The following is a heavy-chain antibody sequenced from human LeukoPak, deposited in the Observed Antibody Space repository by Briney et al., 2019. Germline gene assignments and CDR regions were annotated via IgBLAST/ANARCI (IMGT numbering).Heavy chain of an antibody. CDR1: GGSISSGGYY. Sequence: SETLSLTCTVSGGSISSGGYYWSWIRQHPGKGLEWIGYIYYSGSTYYNPSLKSRVTISVDTSKNQFSLKLSSVTAADTAVYYCARTYMTSARFDPWGQGTLVTVSS. J-gene: IGHJ5*02. V-gene: IGHV4-31*03. D-gene: IGHD2-21*02. CDR2: IYYSGST. CDR3: ARTYMTSARFDP.